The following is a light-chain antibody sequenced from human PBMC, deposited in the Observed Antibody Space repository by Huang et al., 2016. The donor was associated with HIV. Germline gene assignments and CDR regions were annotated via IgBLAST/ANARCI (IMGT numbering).Light chain of an antibody. V-gene: IGKV4-1*01. CDR3: QQYYSIPWT. Sequence: DIVMTQSPDSLAVSLGERATIDCKSSQSVLYSSNNKNYLAWYPQKSGRSPNLLIYLAFTRESGVPDRFSGSGSGTDFTLTISSLQAEDVAVYFCQQYYSIPWTFGQGTKVEVK. J-gene: IGKJ1*01. CDR1: QSVLYSSNNKNY. CDR2: LAF.